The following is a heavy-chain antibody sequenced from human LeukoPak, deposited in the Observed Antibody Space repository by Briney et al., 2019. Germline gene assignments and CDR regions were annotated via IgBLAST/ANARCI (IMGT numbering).Heavy chain of an antibody. D-gene: IGHD4-17*01. CDR2: INHSGST. Sequence: SETLSLTCAVYGGSFSGYYWSWIRQPPGKGLGWIGEINHSGSTNYNPSLKSRVTISVDTSKNQFSLKLSSVTAADTAVYYCARELHDYGDYGTVYYFDYWGQGTLVTVSS. J-gene: IGHJ4*02. V-gene: IGHV4-34*01. CDR3: ARELHDYGDYGTVYYFDY. CDR1: GGSFSGYY.